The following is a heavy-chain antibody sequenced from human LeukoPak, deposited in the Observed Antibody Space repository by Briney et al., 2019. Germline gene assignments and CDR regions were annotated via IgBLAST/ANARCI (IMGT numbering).Heavy chain of an antibody. CDR3: ARDYNYDSSASDDALDV. V-gene: IGHV1-69*13. Sequence: SVKVSCKTSVGTFNSHGISWVRQAPGQGLEWMGGIIPIFQTATYAENFQDGLTIIADESTNTVYMELSSLRSNDTAVYYCARDYNYDSSASDDALDVWGQGTTVTVSS. D-gene: IGHD3-22*01. J-gene: IGHJ3*01. CDR1: VGTFNSHG. CDR2: IIPIFQTA.